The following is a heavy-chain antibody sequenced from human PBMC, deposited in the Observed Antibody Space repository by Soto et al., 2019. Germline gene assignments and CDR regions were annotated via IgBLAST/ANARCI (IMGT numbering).Heavy chain of an antibody. CDR1: GGSISSSNW. CDR3: ARNGYSNGWYHFDY. J-gene: IGHJ4*02. V-gene: IGHV4-4*02. Sequence: QVQLQESGPGLVKPSGTLSLTCALSGGSISSSNWWSWVRQPPGKGLEWIGEIHHSGSTNYKSSLKSRVLISVDKSKTQFSLKLTSVTAADTAVYYCARNGYSNGWYHFDYWGQGILVTVSS. CDR2: IHHSGST. D-gene: IGHD6-19*01.